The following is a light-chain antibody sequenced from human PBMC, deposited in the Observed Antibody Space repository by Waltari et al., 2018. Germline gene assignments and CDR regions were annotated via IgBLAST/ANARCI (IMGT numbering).Light chain of an antibody. V-gene: IGKV1-39*01. Sequence: DVQMTQSPSSLAASVGYSVTITCLASQTIHKYLNWYHQKPGKAPKLLIYDASNLQSGAPSRFSGSGSGTDFTLTIRGLRPDDFATYYCQQSYKTPLTFGGGTKIEIK. CDR1: QTIHKY. CDR3: QQSYKTPLT. CDR2: DAS. J-gene: IGKJ4*01.